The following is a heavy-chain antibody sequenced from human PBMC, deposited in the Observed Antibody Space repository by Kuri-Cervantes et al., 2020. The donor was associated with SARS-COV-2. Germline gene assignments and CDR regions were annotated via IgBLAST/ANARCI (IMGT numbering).Heavy chain of an antibody. V-gene: IGHV3-49*03. CDR1: GFTLGDYT. D-gene: IGHD3-10*01. J-gene: IGHJ4*02. Sequence: GESLKISCTAAGFTLGDYTVSWFRQAPGKGPEWVGFIRSKAYGGTTEYAASVKGKFTISRDDSKSIAYLQMNSLKTEDTAMYYCTRDRPSYYYDSGSYFPFDYWGQGTLVTVSS. CDR3: TRDRPSYYYDSGSYFPFDY. CDR2: IRSKAYGGTT.